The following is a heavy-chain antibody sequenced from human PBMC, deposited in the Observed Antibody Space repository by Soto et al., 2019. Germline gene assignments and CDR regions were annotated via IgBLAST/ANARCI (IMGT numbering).Heavy chain of an antibody. CDR3: AKDLAMGSGGSYKSETHAFDI. Sequence: EVQLVESGGGLVQPGRSLRLSCAASGFTFDDYAMHWVRQAPGKGLEWVSGISWNSGSIGYADSVKGRFTISRDNAKNSLYLQMNSLRAEDTALYYCAKDLAMGSGGSYKSETHAFDIWGQGTMVTVSS. CDR2: ISWNSGSI. CDR1: GFTFDDYA. D-gene: IGHD2-15*01. J-gene: IGHJ3*02. V-gene: IGHV3-9*01.